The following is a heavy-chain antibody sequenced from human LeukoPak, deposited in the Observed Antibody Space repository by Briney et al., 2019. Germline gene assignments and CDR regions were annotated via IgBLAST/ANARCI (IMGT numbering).Heavy chain of an antibody. D-gene: IGHD5-18*01. J-gene: IGHJ4*02. CDR3: ARQDTAMPNFDY. CDR2: IFYSGNT. Sequence: PSETLSLTCTVSGGSIGDYYWSWVRQPPGKELEWIGYIFYSGNTNSNPSLKSRVTISLDTSKNQFSLKLSSVTAADTAVYYCARQDTAMPNFDYWGQGTLVTVSS. V-gene: IGHV4-59*08. CDR1: GGSIGDYY.